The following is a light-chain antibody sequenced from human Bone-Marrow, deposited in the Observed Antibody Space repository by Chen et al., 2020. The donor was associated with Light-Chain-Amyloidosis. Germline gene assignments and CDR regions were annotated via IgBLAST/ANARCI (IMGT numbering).Light chain of an antibody. CDR1: QTISSNY. CDR3: QQYGTSPLT. J-gene: IGKJ4*01. Sequence: EIVLTQSPGTLSLSPGEGANRSCRTSQTISSNYLPWYQQKFGQAPRLLIYGSSSRATVIPDRFTGSGSGTDFTLTINRLEPEDFAMYYCQQYGTSPLTFGGGTKVEIK. V-gene: IGKV3-20*01. CDR2: GSS.